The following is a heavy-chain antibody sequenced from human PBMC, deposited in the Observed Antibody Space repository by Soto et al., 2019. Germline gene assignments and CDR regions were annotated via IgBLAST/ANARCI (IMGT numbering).Heavy chain of an antibody. CDR3: TTKYYCAS. CDR1: GFTFSNYA. V-gene: IGHV3-23*01. D-gene: IGHD2-21*01. Sequence: EVQLLESGGGLVQPGGSLRLSCAASGFTFSNYAMSWVRQAPGKALEWVSSINIVGGATNYADSVRGRFTMSRDDSMNTVFLQMNSLRPEVTAVYYCTTKYYCASWPHGTLVKVCS. CDR2: INIVGGAT. J-gene: IGHJ5*01.